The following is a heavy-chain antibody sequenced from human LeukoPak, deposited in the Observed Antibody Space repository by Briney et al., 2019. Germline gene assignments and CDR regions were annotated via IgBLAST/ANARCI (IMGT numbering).Heavy chain of an antibody. CDR1: GFTVSSNY. CDR2: IYSGGST. D-gene: IGHD6-19*01. Sequence: GGSLRLSCAASGFTVSSNYMSWVRQAPGKGLEWVSVIYSGGSTSYADSVKGRFTISRDNSKNTLYLQMNSLRAEDTAVCYCARDGSSGWQHDYWGQGTLVTVSS. V-gene: IGHV3-66*01. J-gene: IGHJ4*02. CDR3: ARDGSSGWQHDY.